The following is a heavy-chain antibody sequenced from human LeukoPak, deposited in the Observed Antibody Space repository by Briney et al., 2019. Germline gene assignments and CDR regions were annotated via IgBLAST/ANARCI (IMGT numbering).Heavy chain of an antibody. CDR2: ISSSGSII. CDR3: ARDGDYYDSSGYWIFDY. CDR1: GFTFSNYK. Sequence: QPGGSLRLSCAASGFTFSNYKMNWVRQAPGKGLEWVSYISSSGSIIYYSDSVKGRFTISRDNSKNTLYLQMNSLRAEDTAVYYCARDGDYYDSSGYWIFDYWGQGTLVTVSS. D-gene: IGHD3-22*01. J-gene: IGHJ4*02. V-gene: IGHV3-48*03.